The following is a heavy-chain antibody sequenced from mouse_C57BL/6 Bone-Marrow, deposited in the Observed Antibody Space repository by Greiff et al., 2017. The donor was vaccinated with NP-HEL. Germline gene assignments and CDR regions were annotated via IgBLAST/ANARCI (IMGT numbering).Heavy chain of an antibody. CDR1: GYTFTSYG. CDR2: IYPRSGNT. J-gene: IGHJ4*01. Sequence: QVQLKESGAELARPGASVKLSCKASGYTFTSYGISWVKQRTGQGLEWIGEIYPRSGNTYYNEKFKGKATLTADKSSSTAYMELRSLTSEDSAVYFCARSITTVEYGAMDYWGQGTSVTVSS. CDR3: ARSITTVEYGAMDY. V-gene: IGHV1-81*01. D-gene: IGHD1-1*01.